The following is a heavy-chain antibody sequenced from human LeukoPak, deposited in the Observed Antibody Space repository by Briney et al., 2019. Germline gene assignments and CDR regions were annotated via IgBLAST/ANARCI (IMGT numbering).Heavy chain of an antibody. CDR1: GFNFSNAW. V-gene: IGHV3-15*01. D-gene: IGHD3-9*01. Sequence: GGSLRRSCAASGFNFSNAWMSWVRQAPGKGLEWVGRIKSKTDGGTTDYAAPVKGRFTISRDDSKNPLYLQMNSLKTEDTAVYYCTTSMGYFDWLLFDYWGQGTLVTVSS. J-gene: IGHJ4*02. CDR3: TTSMGYFDWLLFDY. CDR2: IKSKTDGGTT.